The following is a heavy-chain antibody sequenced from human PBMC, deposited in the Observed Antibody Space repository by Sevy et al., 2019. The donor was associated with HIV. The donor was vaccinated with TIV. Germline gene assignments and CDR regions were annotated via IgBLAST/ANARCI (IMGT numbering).Heavy chain of an antibody. CDR1: GFTFSSYA. J-gene: IGHJ6*02. Sequence: GGSLRLSCAASGFTFSSYAMHWVRQAPGKGLEWVAVISYDGSNKYYADSVKGRFTISRDNSKNTLYLQMNSLRAEDTAVYYCARGVFSTPSRIYYYGMDVWGQGSTVTVSS. D-gene: IGHD2-8*01. CDR2: ISYDGSNK. V-gene: IGHV3-30*04. CDR3: ARGVFSTPSRIYYYGMDV.